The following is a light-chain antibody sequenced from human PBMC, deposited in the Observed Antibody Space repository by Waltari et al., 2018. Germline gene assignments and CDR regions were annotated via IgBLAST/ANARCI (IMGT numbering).Light chain of an antibody. Sequence: QSALTQPASVSASPGQSIDISCTGSSNDVGFYDYVAWYHQHPGKAPKVIIYDVSTRPSGISDRFSGSKSGNTASLRISGLQSEDGADYYCASFTSSSTFVFGTGTKVTVL. J-gene: IGLJ1*01. V-gene: IGLV2-14*03. CDR1: SNDVGFYDY. CDR2: DVS. CDR3: ASFTSSSTFV.